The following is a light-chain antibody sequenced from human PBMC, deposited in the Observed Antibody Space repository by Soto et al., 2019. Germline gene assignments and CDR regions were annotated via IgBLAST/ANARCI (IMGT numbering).Light chain of an antibody. V-gene: IGLV2-14*01. CDR1: SSDVGGYNY. CDR2: DVS. J-gene: IGLJ2*01. CDR3: SSYTSSSTLV. Sequence: QSALTQPASVSGSPGQSITISCTGTSSDVGGYNYVSWYQQQPGKAPKLMIYDVSNRPSGVSNRFSGSKSGNTASLTISGLQAEDEADYYFSSYTSSSTLVFVGGTKLNVL.